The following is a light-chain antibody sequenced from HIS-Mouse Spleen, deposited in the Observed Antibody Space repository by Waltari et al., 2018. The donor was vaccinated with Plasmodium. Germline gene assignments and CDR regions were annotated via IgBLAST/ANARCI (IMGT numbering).Light chain of an antibody. CDR1: KLGDKY. CDR2: QDS. J-gene: IGLJ1*01. Sequence: SYELTQPPSVSVSPGQTASITCSGDKLGDKYACWYQQKPGQSPGLVIYQDSKGPAGIPDRFSGSNSGKTATLTISGTQAMGEADYYCQAWDSSTDYVFGTGTKVTVL. CDR3: QAWDSSTDYV. V-gene: IGLV3-1*01.